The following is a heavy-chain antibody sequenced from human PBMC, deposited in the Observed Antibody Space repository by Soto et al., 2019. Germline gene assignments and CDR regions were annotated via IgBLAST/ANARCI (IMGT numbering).Heavy chain of an antibody. V-gene: IGHV4-59*01. CDR3: AREAGAATPGGLSYYYYGMDV. CDR2: IYYSGST. CDR1: GGSISSYS. D-gene: IGHD6-13*01. Sequence: SETLSLTCTVSGGSISSYSWSWIRQPPGKGLEWIGYIYYSGSTNYNPSLKSRVTISVDTSKNQFSLKLSSVTAADTAVYYCAREAGAATPGGLSYYYYGMDVWGQGTTVTVSS. J-gene: IGHJ6*02.